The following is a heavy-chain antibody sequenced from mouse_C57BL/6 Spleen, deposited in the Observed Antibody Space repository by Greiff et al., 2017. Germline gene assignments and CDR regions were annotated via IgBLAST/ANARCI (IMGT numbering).Heavy chain of an antibody. CDR3: ARPYSNYWYFDV. V-gene: IGHV5-4*03. Sequence: EVKLVESGGGLVKPGGSLKLSCAASGFTFSSYAMSWVRQTPEKRLAWVATISDGGSYTYYPDNVTGRFTISRDNAKNNLYLQMSHLKSEDTAMYYCARPYSNYWYFDVWGTGTTVTVSS. J-gene: IGHJ1*03. D-gene: IGHD2-5*01. CDR2: ISDGGSYT. CDR1: GFTFSSYA.